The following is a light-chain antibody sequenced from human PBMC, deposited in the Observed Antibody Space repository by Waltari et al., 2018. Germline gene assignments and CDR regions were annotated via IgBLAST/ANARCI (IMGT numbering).Light chain of an antibody. Sequence: SYELTQPPSVSVSPGQTASITCSGDELGDKYVCWYQQKPGQSPVVVIYQDKKRPSGIPERFSGSNSGNTATLTISETQAMDEADYYCQAWESNTVVFGGGTKVTVL. CDR2: QDK. V-gene: IGLV3-1*01. CDR1: ELGDKY. CDR3: QAWESNTVV. J-gene: IGLJ2*01.